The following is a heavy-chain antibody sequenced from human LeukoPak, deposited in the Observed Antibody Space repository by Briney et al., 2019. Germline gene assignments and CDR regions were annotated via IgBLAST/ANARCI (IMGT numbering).Heavy chain of an antibody. Sequence: SETLSLTCTVSGGSISSYYWSWIRQPPGKGLEWIGYIYYSGSTNYNPSLKSRVTISVDTSKNQFSLKLSSVTAADTTVYYCAGIVSQRITMVRGVIIWFDPWGQGTLVTVSS. J-gene: IGHJ5*02. V-gene: IGHV4-59*01. CDR1: GGSISSYY. D-gene: IGHD3-10*01. CDR2: IYYSGST. CDR3: AGIVSQRITMVRGVIIWFDP.